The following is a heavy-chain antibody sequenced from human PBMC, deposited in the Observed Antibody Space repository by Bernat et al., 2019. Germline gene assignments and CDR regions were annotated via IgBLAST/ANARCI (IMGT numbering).Heavy chain of an antibody. CDR1: GGSISSSNW. Sequence: QVQLQESGPGLVKPSGTLSLTCAVSGGSISSSNWWSWVRQPPGKGLEWIGYIHDSGSTNYNPSLKSRVSISVDTSKNQFSLKLSSVTAADTAVYYCARGYNYGYVYFDSWGQGTLVTVSS. J-gene: IGHJ4*02. CDR3: ARGYNYGYVYFDS. CDR2: IHDSGST. D-gene: IGHD5-18*01. V-gene: IGHV4-4*02.